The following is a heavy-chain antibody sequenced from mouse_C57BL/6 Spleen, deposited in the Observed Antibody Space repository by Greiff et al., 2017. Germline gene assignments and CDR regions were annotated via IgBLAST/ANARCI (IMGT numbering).Heavy chain of an antibody. V-gene: IGHV14-2*01. CDR3: AREGNSATVVATDDWYFDV. CDR1: GFNIKDYY. CDR2: IDPEDGET. D-gene: IGHD1-1*01. J-gene: IGHJ1*03. Sequence: VQLQQSGAELVKPGASVKLSCTASGFNIKDYYMHWVKQRTEQGLEWIGRIDPEDGETKYAPKFQGKATITADTSSNTAYLQLSSLTSEDTAVDYCAREGNSATVVATDDWYFDVWGTGTTVTVSS.